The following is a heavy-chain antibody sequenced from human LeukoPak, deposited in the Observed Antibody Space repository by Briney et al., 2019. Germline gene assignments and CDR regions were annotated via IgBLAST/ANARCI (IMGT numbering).Heavy chain of an antibody. D-gene: IGHD4-11*01. V-gene: IGHV3-33*06. CDR3: AKDAQRGFDYRNSLQH. CDR1: GFTFSHYG. CDR2: IWSDGTNQ. J-gene: IGHJ4*02. Sequence: AGKSLRLSCEASGFTFSHYGMHWVRQAPGKGLEWVAVIWSDGTNQYYADSVKGRFTISRDNFKKTVSLQMNSLRAEDTAVYYCAKDAQRGFDYRNSLQHWGQGSLVTVSS.